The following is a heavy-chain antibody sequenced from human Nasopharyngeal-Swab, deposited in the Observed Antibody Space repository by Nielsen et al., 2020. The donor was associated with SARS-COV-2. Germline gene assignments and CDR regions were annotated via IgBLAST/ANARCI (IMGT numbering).Heavy chain of an antibody. V-gene: IGHV3-53*01. J-gene: IGHJ4*02. CDR2: IHPGGVS. D-gene: IGHD3-16*01. Sequence: WIRQPPGKGLEWVSIIHPGGVSAYADSVRGRFSISRDDFKNTLYLEMDSLRPEYTAVYYCATDKVRYDYALAYWGQGTLVTVSS. CDR3: ATDKVRYDYALAY.